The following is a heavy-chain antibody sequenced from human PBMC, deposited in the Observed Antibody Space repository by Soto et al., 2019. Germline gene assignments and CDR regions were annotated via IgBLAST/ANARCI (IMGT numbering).Heavy chain of an antibody. J-gene: IGHJ6*03. V-gene: IGHV1-69*02. CDR2: IIPILGIA. CDR3: ASARGSYEAEYYYYYMDV. Sequence: QVQLVHSGVEVKKPGSSVKVSCKASGGTFSSYTISWVRQAPGQGLEWMGRIIPILGIANYAQKFQGRVTITAEKSTSTAYMELSSLRSEDTAVYYCASARGSYEAEYYYYYMDVWGKGTTVTVS. D-gene: IGHD1-26*01. CDR1: GGTFSSYT.